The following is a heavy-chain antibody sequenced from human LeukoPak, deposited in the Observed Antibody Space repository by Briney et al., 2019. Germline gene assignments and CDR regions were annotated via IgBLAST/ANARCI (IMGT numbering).Heavy chain of an antibody. CDR1: GYSFTSYW. CDR2: IHPGDSDT. J-gene: IGHJ1*01. D-gene: IGHD4-17*01. CDR3: ARHGGYGDYLTEYFQH. Sequence: GESLKISCKGSGYSFTSYWIGWVRQMPGKGLEWMGIIHPGDSDTRYSPSFQGQVTLSADKSINTAYLQWSSLTASDTAMYYCARHGGYGDYLTEYFQHWGQGTLVTVSS. V-gene: IGHV5-51*01.